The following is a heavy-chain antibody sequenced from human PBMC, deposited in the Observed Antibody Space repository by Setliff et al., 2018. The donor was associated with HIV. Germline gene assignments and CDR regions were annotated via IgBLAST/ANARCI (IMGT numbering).Heavy chain of an antibody. CDR3: ARIWGIPPLSYFDY. CDR2: IHAGNGYT. D-gene: IGHD3-16*01. J-gene: IGHJ4*02. CDR1: GYTFTSYA. Sequence: GASVKVSCKASGYTFTSYAMHWVRQAPGQRLEWMGWIHAGNGYTKYSQKFQGRVTFTRDTSASAAYMDLSSLRSEDTAVYYCARIWGIPPLSYFDYWGQGTLVTVSS. V-gene: IGHV1-3*01.